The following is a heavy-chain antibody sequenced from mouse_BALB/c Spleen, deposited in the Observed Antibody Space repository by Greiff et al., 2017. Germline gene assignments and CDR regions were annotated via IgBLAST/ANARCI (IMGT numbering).Heavy chain of an antibody. CDR1: GYTFTSYW. Sequence: QVQLQQPWAELVMPGASVKLSCQASGYTFTSYWIYWVKQRPGQGLEWIGNIYPSDSYTNYNQKFKDKATLTVDKSSSTAYMQLSRTTTEDSAVYYCTREGIMTATTEGFAYWGQGALVTVSA. J-gene: IGHJ3*01. CDR2: IYPSDSYT. CDR3: TREGIMTATTEGFAY. D-gene: IGHD1-1*01. V-gene: IGHV1-69*01.